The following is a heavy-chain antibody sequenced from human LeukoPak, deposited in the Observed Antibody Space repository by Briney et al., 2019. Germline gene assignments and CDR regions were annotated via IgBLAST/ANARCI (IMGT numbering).Heavy chain of an antibody. CDR2: INHSGST. V-gene: IGHV4-34*01. J-gene: IGHJ4*02. CDR1: GGSFSGYY. D-gene: IGHD3-3*01. CDR3: ARARITIFGVGTFDY. Sequence: SETLSLTCAVYGGSFSGYYWSWIRQPPGKGLEWIGEINHSGSTNYNPSLKSRVTISVDTSKNQFSLKLSSVTAVDTAVYYCARARITIFGVGTFDYWGQGTLVTVSS.